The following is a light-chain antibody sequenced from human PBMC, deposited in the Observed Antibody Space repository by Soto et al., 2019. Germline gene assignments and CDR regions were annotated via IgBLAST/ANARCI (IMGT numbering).Light chain of an antibody. CDR2: EVS. Sequence: LAQPASVSGSPGQSITVSCTGTSSDVGSNNLVSWYQQHPGKAPKLMIYEVSRRPSGVSNRFSGSKSGNTASLTISGLQAEDEADYYCSSFARSSTPFGSGTKVTVL. CDR1: SSDVGSNNL. CDR3: SSFARSSTP. V-gene: IGLV2-23*02. J-gene: IGLJ1*01.